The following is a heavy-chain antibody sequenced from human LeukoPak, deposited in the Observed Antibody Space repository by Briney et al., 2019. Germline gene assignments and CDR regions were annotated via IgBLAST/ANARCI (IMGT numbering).Heavy chain of an antibody. D-gene: IGHD5-18*01. V-gene: IGHV4-59*01. Sequence: SETLSLTCTVSGGSITSYYWSWIRQPPGKGLEWIGYLYYTGSTNYNPSLKSRVTISVGTSKNQFSLKVRSVTAADTAVYYCARAGYSFGYYFDYWGQGTLVTVSS. J-gene: IGHJ4*02. CDR1: GGSITSYY. CDR2: LYYTGST. CDR3: ARAGYSFGYYFDY.